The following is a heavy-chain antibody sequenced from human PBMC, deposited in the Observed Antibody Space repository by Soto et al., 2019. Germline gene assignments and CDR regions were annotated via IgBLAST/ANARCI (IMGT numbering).Heavy chain of an antibody. Sequence: NPSETLSLTCTVSGGSISSYYWSWIRQPPGKGLEWIGYIYYSGSTNYNPSLKSRVTISVDTSKNQFSLKLSSVTAADTAVYYCARRGYSSGWYSYYFDYWGQGTLVTVSS. J-gene: IGHJ4*02. CDR1: GGSISSYY. D-gene: IGHD6-19*01. V-gene: IGHV4-59*01. CDR3: ARRGYSSGWYSYYFDY. CDR2: IYYSGST.